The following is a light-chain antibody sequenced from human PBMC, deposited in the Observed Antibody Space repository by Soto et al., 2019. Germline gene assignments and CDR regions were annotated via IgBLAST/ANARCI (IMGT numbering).Light chain of an antibody. Sequence: EIVMTQSPATLSVSPGERATISCRASQSVTSKLAWYQQKPGQAPRLLIYGASTRATGIPARFSGSGSGTEFTLTISNLQSEDFAVYYCQQYNNWPPLTFGGGTKVEIK. J-gene: IGKJ4*01. V-gene: IGKV3-15*01. CDR2: GAS. CDR3: QQYNNWPPLT. CDR1: QSVTSK.